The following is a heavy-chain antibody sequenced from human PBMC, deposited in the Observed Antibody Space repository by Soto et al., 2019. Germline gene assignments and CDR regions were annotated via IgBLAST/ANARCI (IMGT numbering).Heavy chain of an antibody. Sequence: QVQLQESGPGLVKPSQTLSLTCTVSGGSISSGDYYWSWIRQPPGKGLEWIGYIYYSGSTYYNPSLKSRVTISVDTSNNQFSLKLSSVTAADTAVYYCARAGLGSGYDTSDNWFDPWGQGTLVTVSS. J-gene: IGHJ5*02. CDR2: IYYSGST. CDR1: GGSISSGDYY. D-gene: IGHD5-12*01. CDR3: ARAGLGSGYDTSDNWFDP. V-gene: IGHV4-30-4*01.